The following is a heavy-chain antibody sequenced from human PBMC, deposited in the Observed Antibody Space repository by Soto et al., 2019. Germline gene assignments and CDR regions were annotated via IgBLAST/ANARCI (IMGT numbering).Heavy chain of an antibody. V-gene: IGHV1-18*01. CDR3: AREGYSYAPDY. J-gene: IGHJ4*02. CDR2: ISAYNGNT. Sequence: QVQLVQSGAEVKKPGASVKVSCKASGYTFTSYGVSWLREAPGQGLEWMGWISAYNGNTNYAQKLQGRVTMTTDTSASTADMELRSLRSDDTAVYYCAREGYSYAPDYWGQGTLVTVSS. CDR1: GYTFTSYG. D-gene: IGHD5-18*01.